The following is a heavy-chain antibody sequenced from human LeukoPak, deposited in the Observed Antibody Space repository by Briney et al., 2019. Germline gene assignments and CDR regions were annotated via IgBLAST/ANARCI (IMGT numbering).Heavy chain of an antibody. CDR1: GGSFSGYY. V-gene: IGHV4-34*01. CDR3: ARASRIVVVIASYDY. D-gene: IGHD2-21*01. CDR2: INHSGST. Sequence: PSETLSHTCAVYGGSFSGYYWSWIRQPPGKGLEWIGEINHSGSTNYNPSLKSRVTISVDTSKNQFSLKLSSVTAADTAVYYCARASRIVVVIASYDYWGQGTLVTVSS. J-gene: IGHJ4*02.